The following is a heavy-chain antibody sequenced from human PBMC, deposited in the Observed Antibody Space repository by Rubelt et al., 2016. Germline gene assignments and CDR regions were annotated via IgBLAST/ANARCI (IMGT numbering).Heavy chain of an antibody. CDR2: IYHSGST. V-gene: IGHV4-39*07. J-gene: IGHJ6*02. CDR1: GGSISSSSYY. Sequence: QLQLQESGPGLVKPSETLSLTCTVSGGSISSSSYYWGWIRQPPGKGLEWIGSIYHSGSTYYNPSLKSRVTISVDTSKNQFSLKLSSVTAADTAVYYCAGDKLDLSEWLLPQYGMDVWGQGTTVTVSS. D-gene: IGHD3-3*01. CDR3: AGDKLDLSEWLLPQYGMDV.